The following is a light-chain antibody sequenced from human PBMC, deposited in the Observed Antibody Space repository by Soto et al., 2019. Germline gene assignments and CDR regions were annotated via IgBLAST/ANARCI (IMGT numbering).Light chain of an antibody. CDR1: SSNIGSNT. CDR3: AAWDDSLNGYV. CDR2: SNN. V-gene: IGLV1-44*01. J-gene: IGLJ1*01. Sequence: QSVLTPPPSASGTPGRSVTISCSGSSSNIGSNTVNWYQQLPGTAPKLLIYSNNQRPSGVPDRFSGSKSGTSASLAISGLQSEDEADYYCAAWDDSLNGYVFGTGTKVTVL.